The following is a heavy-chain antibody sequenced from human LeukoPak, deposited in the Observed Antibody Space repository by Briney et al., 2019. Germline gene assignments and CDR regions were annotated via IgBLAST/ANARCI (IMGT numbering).Heavy chain of an antibody. Sequence: PGGSLRLSCAASGFTFSSYSMNWVRQAPGKGLEWVSSISSSSSYIYYADSVKGRFTISRDNAKNSLYLQMNSLRAEDTAVYYCARDKYYYDSSGYYRGHDYWGQGTLVTVSS. CDR3: ARDKYYYDSSGYYRGHDY. CDR2: ISSSSSYI. J-gene: IGHJ4*02. D-gene: IGHD3-22*01. CDR1: GFTFSSYS. V-gene: IGHV3-21*01.